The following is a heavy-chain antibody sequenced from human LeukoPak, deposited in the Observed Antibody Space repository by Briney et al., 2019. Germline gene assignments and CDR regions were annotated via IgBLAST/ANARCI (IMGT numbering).Heavy chain of an antibody. CDR2: IIPIFGTA. J-gene: IGHJ5*02. CDR3: ATYADP. D-gene: IGHD3-16*01. CDR1: GGSFSSYG. V-gene: IGHV1-69*13. Sequence: SVAVSCKATGGSFSSYGISWVRQAPGQGLEWMGGIIPIFGTANYAQKFQGRVTITADESTSTAYMELSSLRSEDTAVYYCATYADPWGQGTLVTVSS.